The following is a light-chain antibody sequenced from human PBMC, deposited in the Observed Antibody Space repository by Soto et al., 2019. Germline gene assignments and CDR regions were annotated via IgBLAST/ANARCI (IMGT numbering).Light chain of an antibody. Sequence: EIVMTQSPATLSVSPGERATLSCRASQSISRNLAWYQQKPGQAPRLLIFSASTRATGIPARFSGSGSGTEFTLTISSLQSEDSALYYCHQYNNWLLFTFGPGTKVDIK. J-gene: IGKJ3*01. V-gene: IGKV3-15*01. CDR2: SAS. CDR1: QSISRN. CDR3: HQYNNWLLFT.